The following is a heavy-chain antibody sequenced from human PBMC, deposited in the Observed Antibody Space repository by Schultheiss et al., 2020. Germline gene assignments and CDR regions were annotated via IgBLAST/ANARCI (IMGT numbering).Heavy chain of an antibody. J-gene: IGHJ4*01. CDR1: GFSFSAFA. D-gene: IGHD4/OR15-4a*01. CDR3: ARATSPLGAFDY. CDR2: ISSGGDVA. Sequence: GGSLRLSCAASGFSFSAFAMSWVRQAPGKGLERVAGISSGGDVAHYSDSVQGRFTISRDNSENILHLQVNSLGAEDTAVYYCARATSPLGAFDYWGRGTLVTVSS. V-gene: IGHV3-23*01.